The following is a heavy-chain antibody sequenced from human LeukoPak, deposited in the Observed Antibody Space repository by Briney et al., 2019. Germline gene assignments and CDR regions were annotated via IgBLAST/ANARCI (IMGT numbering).Heavy chain of an antibody. CDR1: GFTFSSYG. Sequence: GGSLRLSCAASGFTFSSYGMHWVRQAPGKGLEWVAVIWYDGNYQYYADSVKGRFTISRDNSKSTLYLEMNSLRVEDTAVCYCARDVVRGLNWFDPWGQGVLVTVSS. CDR3: ARDVVRGLNWFDP. V-gene: IGHV3-33*08. CDR2: IWYDGNYQ. D-gene: IGHD3-10*01. J-gene: IGHJ5*02.